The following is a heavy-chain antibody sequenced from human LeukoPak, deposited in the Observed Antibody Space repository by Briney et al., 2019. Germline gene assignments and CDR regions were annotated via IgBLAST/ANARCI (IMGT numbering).Heavy chain of an antibody. Sequence: GGSLRLSCAASGFTLTSYWMHWVRQAPGKGLEWVSRINSDGSSTTSADSVKGRFTISRDNAKNTLYLQMNSLRAEDTAVYYCARGDYGDYHFAFDIWGQGTMVTVSS. CDR3: ARGDYGDYHFAFDI. CDR2: INSDGSST. D-gene: IGHD4-17*01. CDR1: GFTLTSYW. J-gene: IGHJ3*02. V-gene: IGHV3-74*01.